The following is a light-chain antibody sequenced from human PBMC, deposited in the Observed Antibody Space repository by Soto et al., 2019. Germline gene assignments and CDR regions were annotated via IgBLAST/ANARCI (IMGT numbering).Light chain of an antibody. J-gene: IGLJ2*01. CDR3: SSYTGSSTYVV. Sequence: QSALTQPASVSGSPGQSITISCTGTSSDVGGYNYVSWYQQHPGKAPKLMIYDVNNRPSGVSNRFSVSKSGNTASLTISGLQAEDEADYYCSSYTGSSTYVVFGGGTKLTVL. CDR2: DVN. V-gene: IGLV2-14*01. CDR1: SSDVGGYNY.